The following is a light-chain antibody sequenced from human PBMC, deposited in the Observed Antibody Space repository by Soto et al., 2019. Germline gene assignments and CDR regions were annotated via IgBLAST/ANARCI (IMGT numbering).Light chain of an antibody. CDR1: QSISSY. V-gene: IGKV1-39*01. CDR2: AAS. Sequence: DIHLTQSPSFLSASVGYRVTITCRPSQSISSYLNWYQQKPGKAPELLIYAASSLQSGVPSRFSGSGSGTDFTLTISSLQPEDFEPYYCQQSFSNPRTFGQGTKVDIK. J-gene: IGKJ1*01. CDR3: QQSFSNPRT.